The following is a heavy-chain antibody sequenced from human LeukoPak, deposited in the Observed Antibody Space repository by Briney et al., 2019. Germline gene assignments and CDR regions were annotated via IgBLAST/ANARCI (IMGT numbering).Heavy chain of an antibody. D-gene: IGHD7-27*01. CDR3: AKYKLGSTSNYDY. V-gene: IGHV3-23*01. CDR1: GFIFSNYV. J-gene: IGHJ4*02. Sequence: QSGGSLRLSCAAPGFIFSNYVMSWVRQAPWKGLEWVSSLGADSDSTYYAGSVKGRFTISRDNSKNTLYLQMNSLRAEDTAVYYCAKYKLGSTSNYDYWGQGTLVTVSS. CDR2: LGADSDST.